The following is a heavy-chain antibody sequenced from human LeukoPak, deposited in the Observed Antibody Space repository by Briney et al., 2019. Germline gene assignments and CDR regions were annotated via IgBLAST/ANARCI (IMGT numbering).Heavy chain of an antibody. V-gene: IGHV3-7*03. D-gene: IGHD6-13*01. CDR1: GFTFSSYW. Sequence: GGSLRLSCAASGFTFSSYWMSWVRQAPGKGLEWVANIKDDGSEKYYVDSVKGRFTISRGDAKNSLYLQMNSLRAEDTAVYYCARARDSSWDYWGQGTLVTVSS. J-gene: IGHJ4*02. CDR3: ARARDSSWDY. CDR2: IKDDGSEK.